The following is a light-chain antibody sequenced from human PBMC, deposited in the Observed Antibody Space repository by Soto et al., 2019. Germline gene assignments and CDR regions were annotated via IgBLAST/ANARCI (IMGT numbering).Light chain of an antibody. J-gene: IGKJ5*01. V-gene: IGKV3-15*01. CDR3: QQYSNWPPIT. CDR1: QSVSSN. Sequence: EIVMTQSPATLSESPGERATLSCRASQSVSSNLAWYQQTPGQAPRLLIYGASTRATGIPARFSGSGSGTEFTLTISSLQSEDFAVYYCQQYSNWPPITFGQGTRLEMK. CDR2: GAS.